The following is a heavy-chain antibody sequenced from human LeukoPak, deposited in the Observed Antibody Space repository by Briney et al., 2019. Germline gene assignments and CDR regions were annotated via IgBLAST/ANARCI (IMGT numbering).Heavy chain of an antibody. D-gene: IGHD2-15*01. Sequence: GGSLRLSCAASGITFSNYWMSWVRQAPGKGLEWVANINPDGSEKNYAHSVKGRFTISRDNANNSLSLQMNSLRAEDTAVYYCATEPGIGYAFDIWGQGRMVTVSS. CDR2: INPDGSEK. CDR3: ATEPGIGYAFDI. J-gene: IGHJ3*02. CDR1: GITFSNYW. V-gene: IGHV3-7*01.